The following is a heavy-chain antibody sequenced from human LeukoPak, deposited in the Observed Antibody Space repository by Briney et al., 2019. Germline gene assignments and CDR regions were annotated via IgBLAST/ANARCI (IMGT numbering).Heavy chain of an antibody. D-gene: IGHD2-2*01. CDR1: GLTFSSYA. CDR2: ISYDGTKK. J-gene: IGHJ4*02. CDR3: AKECCSSRCSEDYFDY. V-gene: IGHV3-30*18. Sequence: PGGSLRLSCAASGLTFSSYAMHWVRQAPGKGLEWVAVISYDGTKKYYADSVKGRFTISRDNSKNTLSLQMNSLRAEDTAVYYCAKECCSSRCSEDYFDYWGQGTLVTVSS.